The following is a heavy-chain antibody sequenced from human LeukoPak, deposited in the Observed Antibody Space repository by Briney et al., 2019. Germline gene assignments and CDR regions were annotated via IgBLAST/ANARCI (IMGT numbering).Heavy chain of an antibody. J-gene: IGHJ6*03. V-gene: IGHV4-61*02. CDR2: IYTSGST. CDR1: GGSISSGSYY. CDR3: ARDRGSSPYYYYYMDV. Sequence: SETLSLTCTVSGGSISSGSYYWSWIRQPAGKGLEWIGRIYTSGSTNYNPSLKRRVTISVDTSKNQFSLKLSSVTAADTAVYYCARDRGSSPYYYYYMDVWGKGTTVTVSS. D-gene: IGHD6-6*01.